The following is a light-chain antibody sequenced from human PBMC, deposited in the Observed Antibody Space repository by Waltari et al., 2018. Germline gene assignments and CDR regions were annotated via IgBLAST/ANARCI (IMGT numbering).Light chain of an antibody. CDR1: QGIRTD. V-gene: IGKV1-17*01. CDR3: QQHNSYPFT. J-gene: IGKJ2*01. Sequence: DIQMTQSPSSLSASVADRVTITCRASQGIRTDVDWFQLKPGKAPKRLIYGSSSLQSGVPSRFSGSGSGTEFTLTISSLQPEDFATYYCQQHNSYPFTFGQGTKLEIK. CDR2: GSS.